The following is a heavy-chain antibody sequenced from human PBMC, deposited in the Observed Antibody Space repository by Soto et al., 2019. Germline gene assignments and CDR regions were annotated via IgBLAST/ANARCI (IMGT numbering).Heavy chain of an antibody. CDR3: ARSVGSAGGFGIQLWLGESYGMDV. Sequence: QVQLVQSGAEVKKPGSSVKVSCKASGGTFSSYAISWVRQAPGQGLEWMGGIIPIFGTANYAQKFLGRVTITADESRSTAYMELSSLRSEDTAVYYCARSVGSAGGFGIQLWLGESYGMDVWGQGTTVTVSS. CDR1: GGTFSSYA. D-gene: IGHD5-18*01. J-gene: IGHJ6*02. V-gene: IGHV1-69*01. CDR2: IIPIFGTA.